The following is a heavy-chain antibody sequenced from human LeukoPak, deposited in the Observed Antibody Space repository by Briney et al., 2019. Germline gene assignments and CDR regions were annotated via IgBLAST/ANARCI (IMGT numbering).Heavy chain of an antibody. CDR1: GGTFSSYT. V-gene: IGHV1-69*16. J-gene: IGHJ6*04. CDR2: IIPILRTP. D-gene: IGHD3-10*01. CDR3: AGGLIRGVRPHYYYAMDV. Sequence: GASVKVSCKASGGTFSSYTISWVRQAPGQGLEWMGGIIPILRTPNYAQKFQGRVTITADESTTTAYMELSSLRSEDTAVYYCAGGLIRGVRPHYYYAMDVWGKGTTVTVSS.